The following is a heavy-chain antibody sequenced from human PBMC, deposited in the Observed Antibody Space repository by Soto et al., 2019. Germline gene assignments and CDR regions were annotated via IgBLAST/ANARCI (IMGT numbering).Heavy chain of an antibody. J-gene: IGHJ5*02. V-gene: IGHV4-4*02. Sequence: QVHLQESGPGLVKPSETLSLTCAVSGASIGRGSWWSWVRQPPGKGLEWIAEIFHDGNTNYSPSLKGRVTISVDKSQNQFSLNVYSVNAADTAVYYCARHEGWTGPDQWGQGTLVSVSS. CDR1: GASIGRGSW. CDR3: ARHEGWTGPDQ. CDR2: IFHDGNT. D-gene: IGHD2-8*02.